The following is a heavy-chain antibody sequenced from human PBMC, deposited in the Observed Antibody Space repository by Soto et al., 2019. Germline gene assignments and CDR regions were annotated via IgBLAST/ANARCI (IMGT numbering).Heavy chain of an antibody. J-gene: IGHJ4*02. CDR1: GFTFSSYA. D-gene: IGHD3-22*01. CDR3: AKDLYYDSSGYYKAAPSYYFDY. V-gene: IGHV3-23*01. CDR2: ISGSGGST. Sequence: GGSLRLSCAASGFTFSSYAMSWVRQAPGKGLEWVSAISGSGGSTYYAEPVKGRFTISRDNSKNTLYLKMNSLRAKDTNIKNYAKDLYYDSSGYYKAAPSYYFDYWGQGTLVTVSS.